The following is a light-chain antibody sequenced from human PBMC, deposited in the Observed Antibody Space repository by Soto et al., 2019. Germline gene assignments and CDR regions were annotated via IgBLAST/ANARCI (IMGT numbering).Light chain of an antibody. J-gene: IGLJ3*02. V-gene: IGLV2-18*02. CDR1: SSDVGTYNR. CDR3: SSYTSSYTSSHTWV. CDR2: EVS. Sequence: QSALTQPPSLSGSPGQSVTISCTGTSSDVGTYNRVSWFQQPPGTAPKLIIYEVSNRPSGVPDRFSGSKSGNTASLSISGLRAEDEADYYCSSYTSSYTSSHTWVFGGGTKLTVL.